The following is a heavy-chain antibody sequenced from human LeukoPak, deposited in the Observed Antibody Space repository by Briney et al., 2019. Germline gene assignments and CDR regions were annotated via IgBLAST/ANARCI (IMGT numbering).Heavy chain of an antibody. J-gene: IGHJ3*02. Sequence: GESLKISCKGSGYSFTSYWIGWVRQMPGKGLEWMGIIYPGDSDTRYSPSFQGQVTISADKSISTAYLQWSSLKASDTAMYYCAVRYCSSTSCQGDAFDIWGQGTMVTVSS. V-gene: IGHV5-51*01. CDR1: GYSFTSYW. D-gene: IGHD2-2*01. CDR3: AVRYCSSTSCQGDAFDI. CDR2: IYPGDSDT.